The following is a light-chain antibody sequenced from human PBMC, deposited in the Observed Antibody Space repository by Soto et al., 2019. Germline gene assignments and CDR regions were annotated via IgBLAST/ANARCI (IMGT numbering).Light chain of an antibody. V-gene: IGLV2-8*01. J-gene: IGLJ3*02. CDR1: SSDVGGYNY. Sequence: QSALTQPPSASGSPGQSVTISCTGTSSDVGGYNYVSWYQQHPGKAPNLMIYEVSKRPSGVPDRFSGSKSDNTASLTVSGLQAEDEADYYCSSYAGSNNWVFGGGTKLTVL. CDR3: SSYAGSNNWV. CDR2: EVS.